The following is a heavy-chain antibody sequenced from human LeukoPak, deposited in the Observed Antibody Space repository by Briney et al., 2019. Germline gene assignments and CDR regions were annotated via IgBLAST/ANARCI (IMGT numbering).Heavy chain of an antibody. CDR2: IYYSGNT. Sequence: PSETLSLTCTVSGGSISSGIFYWGWIRQPPGKGLEWIGSIYYSGNTYYSPSLKSRVTISVDTSKNQFSLRVSSVTAADTAVYSCARHKPAAGDFYYGMDVWGQGTTVTVSS. CDR3: ARHKPAAGDFYYGMDV. CDR1: GGSISSGIFY. V-gene: IGHV4-39*01. J-gene: IGHJ6*02. D-gene: IGHD6-13*01.